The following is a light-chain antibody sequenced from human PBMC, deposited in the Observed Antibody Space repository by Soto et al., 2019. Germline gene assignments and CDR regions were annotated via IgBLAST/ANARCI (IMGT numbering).Light chain of an antibody. Sequence: EIVMTQSPATLSVSPGERATLSCRASQSVSSNLAWYQQKPGQAPRLLIYGASTRATGIPARFSGSGSGTEFSITISSLQSEDFAVYYCQQYNNWPPHTFGGGTKVEIK. J-gene: IGKJ4*01. V-gene: IGKV3-15*01. CDR1: QSVSSN. CDR3: QQYNNWPPHT. CDR2: GAS.